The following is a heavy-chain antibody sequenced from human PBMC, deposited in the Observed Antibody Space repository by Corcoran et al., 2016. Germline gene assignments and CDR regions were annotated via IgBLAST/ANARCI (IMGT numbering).Heavy chain of an antibody. CDR2: INHSGST. D-gene: IGHD2-2*01. V-gene: IGHV4-34*01. Sequence: QVQLQQWGAGLLKPSETLSLTCAVYGGSFSGYYWSWIRQPPGKGLEWIGEINHSGSTNYNPSLKSRVTISVDTSKNQFSLKLSSVTAADTAVYYCARGRRVVVPAAPGGYYYYYGMDVWGQGTTVTVSS. CDR3: ARGRRVVVPAAPGGYYYYYGMDV. J-gene: IGHJ6*02. CDR1: GGSFSGYY.